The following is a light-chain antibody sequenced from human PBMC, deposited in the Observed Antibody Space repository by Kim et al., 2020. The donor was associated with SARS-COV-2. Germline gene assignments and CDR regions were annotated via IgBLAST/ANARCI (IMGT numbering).Light chain of an antibody. CDR2: SAS. V-gene: IGKV1-39*01. CDR3: QQTYSSLTVT. CDR1: ESVGAY. J-gene: IGKJ5*01. Sequence: SVGDRVTMTCRDSESVGAYLNWYQQKPGKAPNLLIYSASYLRSGGPSRFSRGGAGTEFTLTISSLQPEEYATYFCQQTYSSLTVTFGQGTRLESK.